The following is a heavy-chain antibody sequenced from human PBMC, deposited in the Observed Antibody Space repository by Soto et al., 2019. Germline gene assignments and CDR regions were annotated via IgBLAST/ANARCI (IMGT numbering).Heavy chain of an antibody. CDR1: GFSLSTSGVG. V-gene: IGHV2-5*02. CDR2: IYWDEDK. CDR3: ARKGRGGAGRAV. D-gene: IGHD4-17*01. Sequence: QITLKESGPTLVKPTQTLTLTCTLSGFSLSTSGVGVGWIRQPPGKDLEWLALIYWDEDKRYSPSLKSRLTVTNDTSTNEVVRTTTNMDPVGTGTYYGARKGRGGAGRAVWGQGATVTVSS. J-gene: IGHJ6*02.